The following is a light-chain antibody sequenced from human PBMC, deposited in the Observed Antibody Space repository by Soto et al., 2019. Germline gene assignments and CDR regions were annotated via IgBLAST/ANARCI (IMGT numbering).Light chain of an antibody. V-gene: IGKV1-27*01. CDR2: ATS. CDR3: QKYNSAPLT. CDR1: QGIAPY. Sequence: DVQMTQSPSSLLAFGGDRVTITCRASQGIAPYLAWFQQKPGKVPKLLIYATSTLQSGVPSRFSGSGSGTDFTLTINSLQPEDVGTYYRQKYNSAPLTFGGGTKVEIK. J-gene: IGKJ4*01.